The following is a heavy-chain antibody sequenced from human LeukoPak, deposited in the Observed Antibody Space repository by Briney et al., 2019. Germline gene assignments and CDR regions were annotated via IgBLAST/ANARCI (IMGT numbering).Heavy chain of an antibody. V-gene: IGHV3-23*01. Sequence: GGSLRLSCAASGFTFRSYAMSWVRQAPGKGLEWVSLIGGGGGSTYYADSVKGRFTISRDNSKNTLYLQMNSLRVEDTAIYFCAKERIVGDTATLFQHWGQGTLVTVSS. CDR2: IGGGGGST. D-gene: IGHD1-26*01. CDR1: GFTFRSYA. J-gene: IGHJ1*01. CDR3: AKERIVGDTATLFQH.